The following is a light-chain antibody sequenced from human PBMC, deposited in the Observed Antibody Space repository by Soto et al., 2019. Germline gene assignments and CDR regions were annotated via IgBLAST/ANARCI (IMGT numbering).Light chain of an antibody. CDR2: DAS. CDR3: QRFLNWPIT. J-gene: IGKJ5*01. V-gene: IGKV3-11*01. CDR1: QSVGSL. Sequence: EIVLTQSPATLSLSPGEGATLSCRASQSVGSLLAWHQQKPGQAPRLVIYDASNRATGIPARFSGSGSGTDSKLPKSCREGDVFAFEYCQRFLNWPITFPQGTGLEI.